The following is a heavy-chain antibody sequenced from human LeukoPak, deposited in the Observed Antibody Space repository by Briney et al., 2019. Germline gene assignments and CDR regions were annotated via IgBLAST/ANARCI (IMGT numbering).Heavy chain of an antibody. Sequence: GGSLRLSCVASGFTFSSYAMSWVRQAPGKGLEWVSGISGSGGSTYYADSVKGRFTISRDNSKNTLYLQMNSPRAEDTAVYYCAKGRFEYYFDYWGQGTLVTVSS. J-gene: IGHJ4*02. CDR3: AKGRFEYYFDY. D-gene: IGHD3-16*01. CDR2: ISGSGGST. CDR1: GFTFSSYA. V-gene: IGHV3-23*01.